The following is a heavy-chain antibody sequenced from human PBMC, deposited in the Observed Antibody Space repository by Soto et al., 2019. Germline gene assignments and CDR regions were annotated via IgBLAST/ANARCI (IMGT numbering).Heavy chain of an antibody. J-gene: IGHJ6*02. CDR1: GYIFVNYG. Sequence: QVQLVQSGDEVKKPGASVKVSCKASGYIFVNYGIAWVRQAPGQGLEWMGWISPYTGNTNSARKVQGRLTMTTDTPTSTAYMGLGSLTSYEAAVYYCVMVDNFVTPTPQDVWAQGTTVTVSS. V-gene: IGHV1-18*01. CDR2: ISPYTGNT. CDR3: VMVDNFVTPTPQDV. D-gene: IGHD3-16*02.